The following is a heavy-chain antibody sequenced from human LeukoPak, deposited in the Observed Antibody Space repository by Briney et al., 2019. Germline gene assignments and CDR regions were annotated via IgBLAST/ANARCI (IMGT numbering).Heavy chain of an antibody. CDR2: TRYDGTIK. J-gene: IGHJ6*03. V-gene: IGHV3-30*02. D-gene: IGHD1-26*01. Sequence: GGSLRLSCSVSGFSFSNYGMHWVRQTPGKGLESVAFTRYDGTIKDYADSVKGRFTISRDNSQNVLHLQMKSLRTEDTAVYYCAKELLLGYFYMDVWGKGTTVIVSS. CDR1: GFSFSNYG. CDR3: AKELLLGYFYMDV.